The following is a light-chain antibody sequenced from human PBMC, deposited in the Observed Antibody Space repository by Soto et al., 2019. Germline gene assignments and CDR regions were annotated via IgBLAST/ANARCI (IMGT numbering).Light chain of an antibody. CDR2: AFS. CDR3: CSYTSLSTVV. CDR1: SSDVGGYNH. V-gene: IGLV2-14*01. J-gene: IGLJ2*01. Sequence: QSALTQPASVSGSPGQSITISCTGTSSDVGGYNHVSWYQHSPGKAPKLILFAFSDRPSGVSHRFSGSKSGNTASLTISGLQAEYEADYYCCSYTSLSTVVFGGGTQLTVL.